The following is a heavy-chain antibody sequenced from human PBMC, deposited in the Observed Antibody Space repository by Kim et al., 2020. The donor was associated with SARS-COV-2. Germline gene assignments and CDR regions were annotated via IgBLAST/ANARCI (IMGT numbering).Heavy chain of an antibody. V-gene: IGHV1-2*02. CDR1: GYIFTDYY. CDR2: INPDSGDT. Sequence: ASVKVSCAPSGYIFTDYYMHWVRQAPGQGLEWMGWINPDSGDTDYAQKFQGRVTMTRDTSISAAYMDLSRLRSDDTAIYYCARVWHSGSYPPLDAFNIWG. CDR3: ARVWHSGSYPPLDAFNI. J-gene: IGHJ3*02. D-gene: IGHD1-26*01.